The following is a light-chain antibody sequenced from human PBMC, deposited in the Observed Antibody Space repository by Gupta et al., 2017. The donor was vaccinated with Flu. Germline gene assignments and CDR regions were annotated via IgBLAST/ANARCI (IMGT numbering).Light chain of an antibody. CDR1: SNNVGNQG. V-gene: IGLV10-54*04. CDR2: RNN. Sequence: QAGLTQPPSVSKGLRQTATPTCTGNSNNVGNQGAAWLQQHQGHPPKLLSYRNNNRPSGISERFSASRSGNTASLTITGLQPEDEADYYCSAWDSSLSGWVFGGGTKLTVL. J-gene: IGLJ3*02. CDR3: SAWDSSLSGWV.